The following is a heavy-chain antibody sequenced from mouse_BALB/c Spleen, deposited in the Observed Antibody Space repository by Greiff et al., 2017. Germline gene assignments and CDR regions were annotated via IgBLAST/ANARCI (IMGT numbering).Heavy chain of an antibody. CDR2: ISSGGSYT. D-gene: IGHD1-1*01. CDR1: GFTFSSYG. V-gene: IGHV5-6*01. CDR3: ASPYYGSTPY. Sequence: EVQLVESGGDLVKPGGSLKLSCAASGFTFSSYGMSWVRQTPDKRLEWVATISSGGSYTYYPDSVKGRFTISRDNAKNTLYLQMSSLKSEDTAMYYCASPYYGSTPYWGQGTLVTVSA. J-gene: IGHJ3*01.